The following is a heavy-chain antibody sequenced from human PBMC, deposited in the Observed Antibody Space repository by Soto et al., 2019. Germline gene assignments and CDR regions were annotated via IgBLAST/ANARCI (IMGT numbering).Heavy chain of an antibody. D-gene: IGHD3-10*01. V-gene: IGHV3-30-3*01. Sequence: GGSLRLSCEGPGFTFSRHALHWVRQAPGKGLEWVAVVSKDGSVKYWIESVKGRFTLSRDNSKNTVYLEMNSLRPEDTGVYYCVRSRSGAVADSFGLWGRGTLVTVCS. CDR3: VRSRSGAVADSFGL. CDR1: GFTFSRHA. CDR2: VSKDGSVK. J-gene: IGHJ4*02.